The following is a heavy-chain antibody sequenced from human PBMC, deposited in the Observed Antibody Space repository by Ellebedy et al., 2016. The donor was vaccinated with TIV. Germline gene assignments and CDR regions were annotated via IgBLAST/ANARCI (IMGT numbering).Heavy chain of an antibody. V-gene: IGHV3-53*01. CDR1: GFTVSNNY. CDR2: IYSGGST. J-gene: IGHJ4*02. CDR3: ASGPTS. D-gene: IGHD5-12*01. Sequence: GESLKISCAASGFTVSNNYMSWARQLPGKGLEWVSVIYSGGSTYYADSVKGRFTISRDNSKNTLFLQMNSLRAEDTAVYYCASGPTSWGQGTLVTVSS.